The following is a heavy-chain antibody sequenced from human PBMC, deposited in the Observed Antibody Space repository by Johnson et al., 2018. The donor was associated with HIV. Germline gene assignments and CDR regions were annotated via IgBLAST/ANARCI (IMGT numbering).Heavy chain of an antibody. CDR1: GFTFSTYA. J-gene: IGHJ3*02. CDR2: IQFDGNKK. Sequence: QVQLVESGGGVVQPGRSLRLSCAASGFTFSTYAMHWVRQGPGKGLEWVAFIQFDGNKKNYIDSVRGRFTISRDNSKNTLYLQMNNVRAEDTAVYYCARGRATGRGRSAFDIWGQGTMVTVSS. CDR3: ARGRATGRGRSAFDI. D-gene: IGHD1-14*01. V-gene: IGHV3-33*01.